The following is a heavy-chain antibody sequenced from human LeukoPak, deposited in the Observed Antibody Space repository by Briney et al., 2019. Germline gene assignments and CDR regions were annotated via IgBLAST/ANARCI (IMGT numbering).Heavy chain of an antibody. CDR1: GFTFSSYA. Sequence: PGGSLRLSCAASGFTFSSYAMSWVRQAPGKGLEWVSAISGSGGSTYYADSVKGRFTISRDNSKNTLYLQMNSLRAEDTAVYYCAIPHLIADAFDIWGQGTMVTVSS. J-gene: IGHJ3*02. D-gene: IGHD2-21*01. CDR2: ISGSGGST. CDR3: AIPHLIADAFDI. V-gene: IGHV3-23*01.